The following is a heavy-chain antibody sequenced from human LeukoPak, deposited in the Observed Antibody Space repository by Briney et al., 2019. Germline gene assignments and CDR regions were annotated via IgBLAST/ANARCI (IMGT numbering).Heavy chain of an antibody. D-gene: IGHD3-9*01. Sequence: PGGSLRLSCAASGFTFSNYAMSWVRQAPGKGLEWVSAISGGGGITYYADSVMGRFTISRDNSKNTLYLQMNSLRAEDTAVYYCAKGSDFLTGYSPYYYNGLDVWGQGTTVTVSS. CDR2: ISGGGGIT. CDR1: GFTFSNYA. J-gene: IGHJ6*02. CDR3: AKGSDFLTGYSPYYYNGLDV. V-gene: IGHV3-23*01.